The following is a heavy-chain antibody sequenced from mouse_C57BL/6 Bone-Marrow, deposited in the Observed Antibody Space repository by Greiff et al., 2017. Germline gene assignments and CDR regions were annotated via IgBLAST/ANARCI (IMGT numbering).Heavy chain of an antibody. CDR1: GFTFSNYW. Sequence: EVKVVESGGGLVQPGGSMKLSCVASGFTFSNYWMNWVRQSPEKGLEWVAQISSKSDYSATHYAESVKGRFTISRDSSKSDVYLQMSNLRAEDTGNYYCTGPAKTGYWGQGTTLTVSS. CDR2: ISSKSDYSAT. V-gene: IGHV6-3*01. J-gene: IGHJ2*01. CDR3: TGPAKTGY. D-gene: IGHD1-2*01.